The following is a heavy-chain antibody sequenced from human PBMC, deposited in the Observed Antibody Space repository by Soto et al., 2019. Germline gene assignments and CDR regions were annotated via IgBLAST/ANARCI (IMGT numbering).Heavy chain of an antibody. CDR1: GDTLNNYA. J-gene: IGHJ4*02. CDR3: ATLASGGYFFQY. D-gene: IGHD5-12*01. Sequence: QVQLVQSGAEVKKPGSSVKVSCKASGDTLNNYAINWVRQAPGQGLEWMGGILPIFKTPTYAQEFQGRVTIAADESTSTAYMEVSSLRSDDTAVYFCATLASGGYFFQYWGQGTLVTVSS. V-gene: IGHV1-69*01. CDR2: ILPIFKTP.